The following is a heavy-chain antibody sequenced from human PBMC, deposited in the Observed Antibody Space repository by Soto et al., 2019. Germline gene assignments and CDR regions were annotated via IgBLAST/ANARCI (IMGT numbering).Heavy chain of an antibody. CDR3: TLTYHYDSSGYYYVN. J-gene: IGHJ4*02. V-gene: IGHV3-23*01. CDR2: ISDSGDST. D-gene: IGHD3-22*01. CDR1: GFTFSNYA. Sequence: GGSLRLSCAASGFTFSNYAMSWVRQAPGKGLEWVSAISDSGDSTYYADSVKGRFTISRDNSKNALYLQMNSLRAEDTAVYYCTLTYHYDSSGYYYVNWGQGILVTVSS.